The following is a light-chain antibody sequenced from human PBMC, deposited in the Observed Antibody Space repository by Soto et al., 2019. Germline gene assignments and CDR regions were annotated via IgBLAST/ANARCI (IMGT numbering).Light chain of an antibody. CDR2: KAS. CDR1: QTISSW. J-gene: IGKJ1*01. CDR3: QHYNSYSEA. V-gene: IGKV1-5*03. Sequence: DIQMTHSPSTLSGSVGDSVTITCRASQTISSWLAWYQQKPGKAPKLLIYKASTLKSGVPSRFSGSGSGTEFTLTISSLQPDDFATYYCQHYNSYSEAFGQGTKVDI.